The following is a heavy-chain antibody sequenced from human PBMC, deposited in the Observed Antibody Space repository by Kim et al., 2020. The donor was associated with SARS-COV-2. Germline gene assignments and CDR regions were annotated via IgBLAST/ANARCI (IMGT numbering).Heavy chain of an antibody. CDR3: TRLPRRGSGDDH. Sequence: GGSLRLSCEASGFTFSDHHMDWVRQAPGKGLEWVGRIQTKAKSYTTEYAASVKGRFTISRDDSKNSLYLQIHSLKSEDTAVYYCTRLPRRGSGDDHWGQG. CDR2: IQTKAKSYTT. J-gene: IGHJ4*02. D-gene: IGHD6-25*01. CDR1: GFTFSDHH. V-gene: IGHV3-72*01.